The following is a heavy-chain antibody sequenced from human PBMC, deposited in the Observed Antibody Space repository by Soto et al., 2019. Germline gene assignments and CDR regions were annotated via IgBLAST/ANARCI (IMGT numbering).Heavy chain of an antibody. Sequence: QVQLLESGPGLLKPSGTLSLTCTVSGDSMTSSNWWNWVRQPPGKGLEWIGEAHHSGRTNYNPSLESRLTISVDRSQSHFSLQLTSVTAADTAVSYCARSEATALDYWCQGTLVTVSS. CDR3: ARSEATALDY. CDR2: AHHSGRT. V-gene: IGHV4-4*02. J-gene: IGHJ4*02. CDR1: GDSMTSSNW.